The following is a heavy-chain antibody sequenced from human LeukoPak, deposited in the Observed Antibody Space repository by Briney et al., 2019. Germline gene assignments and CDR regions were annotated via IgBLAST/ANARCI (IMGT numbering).Heavy chain of an antibody. CDR3: ARVTTPPPPDRYSYDPNFDY. J-gene: IGHJ4*02. V-gene: IGHV1-18*01. CDR1: GYTFTSYG. CDR2: ISAYNGNT. D-gene: IGHD5-18*01. Sequence: ASVKVSCKAPGYTFTSYGISWVRQAPGQGLEWMGWISAYNGNTKYAQKLQGRVTMTTDTSTSTADMELRSLRSDDTAVYYCARVTTPPPPDRYSYDPNFDYWGQGTLVTVSS.